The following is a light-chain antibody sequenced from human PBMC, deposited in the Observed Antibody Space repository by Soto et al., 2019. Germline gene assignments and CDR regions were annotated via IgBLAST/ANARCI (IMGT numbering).Light chain of an antibody. J-gene: IGLJ2*01. CDR3: CSYAGSSTHVV. CDR2: EVH. Sequence: QSALTQPASVSGSPGESITVSCFGSISDIGSHNYVSWYRQYPGEAPRLLIYEVHYRPAGVSSRFSGSKSGNTASLTISGLQAEDEADYYCCSYAGSSTHVVFGGGTKLTVL. V-gene: IGLV2-23*02. CDR1: ISDIGSHNY.